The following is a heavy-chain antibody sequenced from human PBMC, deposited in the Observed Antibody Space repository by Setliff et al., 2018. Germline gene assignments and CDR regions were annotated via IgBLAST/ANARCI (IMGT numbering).Heavy chain of an antibody. Sequence: GASVKVSCKASGYSFSDFYTHWVRQVPGEGLEALGRIDXXXXXXVXXXXFKDXLTITADTSTDTSYMEMSSLRFEDTAVYYCAIDYGPTGTPYHWGQGTPVT. CDR3: AIDYGPTGTPYH. D-gene: IGHD1-1*01. CDR1: GYSFSDFY. J-gene: IGHJ4*02. V-gene: IGHV1-69-2*01. CDR2: IDXXXXXX.